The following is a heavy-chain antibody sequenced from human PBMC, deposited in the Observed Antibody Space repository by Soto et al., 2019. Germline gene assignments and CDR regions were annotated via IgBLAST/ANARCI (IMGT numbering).Heavy chain of an antibody. V-gene: IGHV1-3*01. CDR1: GYTFTSYA. J-gene: IGHJ4*02. CDR2: INAGNGNT. CDR3: ARLRPARYGEEGAYYFDY. D-gene: IGHD4-17*01. Sequence: ASVKVSCKASGYTFTSYAMHWVRQAPGQRLEWMGWINAGNGNTKYSQKFQGRVTITRDTSASTAYMELSSLRSEDTAVYYCARLRPARYGEEGAYYFDYWGQGALVTVSS.